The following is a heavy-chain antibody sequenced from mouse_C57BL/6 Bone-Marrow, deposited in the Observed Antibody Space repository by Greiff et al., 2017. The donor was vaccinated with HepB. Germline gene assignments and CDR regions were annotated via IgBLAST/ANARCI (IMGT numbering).Heavy chain of an antibody. CDR2: IDPEDGDT. CDR1: GFNIQDYY. D-gene: IGHD1-1*01. Sequence: VQLQQSGAELVRPGASVKLSCTASGFNIQDYYMHWVKQRPEQGLEWIGRIDPEDGDTEYAPKFQGKATMTADTSSNTAYLQRSSLTSEDTAVYYCTTDYGSSWFAYWGQGTLVTVSA. CDR3: TTDYGSSWFAY. V-gene: IGHV14-1*01. J-gene: IGHJ3*01.